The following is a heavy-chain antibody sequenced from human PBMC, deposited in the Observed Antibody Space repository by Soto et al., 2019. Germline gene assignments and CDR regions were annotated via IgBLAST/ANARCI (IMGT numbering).Heavy chain of an antibody. V-gene: IGHV4-31*03. J-gene: IGHJ5*02. CDR2: IYYSGST. Sequence: SETLSLTCTVSGGSISSGGYYWSWIRQHPGKGLEWIGYIYYSGSTYYNPALKSRVTISVDTSKNQFSLTLGSVTAADTAVYYCASDLRRAASYPERLDNWFDPWGQGTLVTVSS. CDR1: GGSISSGGYY. D-gene: IGHD3-16*02. CDR3: ASDLRRAASYPERLDNWFDP.